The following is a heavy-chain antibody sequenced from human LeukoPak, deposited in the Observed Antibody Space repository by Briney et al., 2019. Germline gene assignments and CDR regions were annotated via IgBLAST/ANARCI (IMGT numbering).Heavy chain of an antibody. CDR3: ARRDSTLGSDY. Sequence: ASVKVSCKASVYTFTSYGISWVRQAPGQGLEWMGWISAYNGNTNYAQKLQGRVTMTTDTSKSRAYMELRRLRSDDTAVYYCARRDSTLGSDYWGQGTLVTVSS. D-gene: IGHD3-22*01. J-gene: IGHJ4*02. CDR2: ISAYNGNT. CDR1: VYTFTSYG. V-gene: IGHV1-18*04.